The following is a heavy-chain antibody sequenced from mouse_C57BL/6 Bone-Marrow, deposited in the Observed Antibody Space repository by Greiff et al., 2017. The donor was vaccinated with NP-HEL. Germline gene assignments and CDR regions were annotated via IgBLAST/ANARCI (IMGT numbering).Heavy chain of an antibody. V-gene: IGHV1-62-2*01. D-gene: IGHD2-1*01. CDR2: FYPGSGSI. Sequence: QVHVKQSGAELVKPGASVKLSCKASGYTFTEYTIHWVKQRSGQGLEWIGWFYPGSGSIKYNEKFKDKATLTADKSSSTVYMEHSRLTSEDSAVYFCARHDYYGNPYWYFDVWGTETTVTVSS. CDR1: GYTFTEYT. J-gene: IGHJ1*03. CDR3: ARHDYYGNPYWYFDV.